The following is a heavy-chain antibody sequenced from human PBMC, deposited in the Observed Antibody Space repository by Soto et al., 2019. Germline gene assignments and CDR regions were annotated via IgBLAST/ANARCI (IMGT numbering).Heavy chain of an antibody. D-gene: IGHD2-2*01. CDR2: INHSGST. Sequence: CAVYGGSFSGYYWSWIRQPPGKGLEWIGEINHSGSTNYNPSLKSRVTISVDTSKNQFSLKLSSVTAADTAVYYCARGLPRSLDIVVVPAAHPIARGNWFDPWGQGTLVTVSS. J-gene: IGHJ5*02. CDR1: GGSFSGYY. V-gene: IGHV4-34*01. CDR3: ARGLPRSLDIVVVPAAHPIARGNWFDP.